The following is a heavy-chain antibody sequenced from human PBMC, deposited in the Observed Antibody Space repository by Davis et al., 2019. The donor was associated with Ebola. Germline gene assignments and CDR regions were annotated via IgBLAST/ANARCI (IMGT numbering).Heavy chain of an antibody. CDR1: GGSFSGYY. Sequence: SETLSLTCAVYGGSFSGYYWSWILHPPGKWLEWIGEINHSGSTNYNPSLKSRVTISVDTSKNQFSLKLSSVTAADTAGYYCARGYSNWFDPWGQGTLVTVSS. V-gene: IGHV4-34*01. D-gene: IGHD4-11*01. J-gene: IGHJ5*02. CDR3: ARGYSNWFDP. CDR2: INHSGST.